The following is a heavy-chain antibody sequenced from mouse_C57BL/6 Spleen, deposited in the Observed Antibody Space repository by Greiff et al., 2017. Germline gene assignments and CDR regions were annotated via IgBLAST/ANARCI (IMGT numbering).Heavy chain of an antibody. CDR1: GYTFTDYY. V-gene: IGHV1-26*01. Sequence: EVQLQQSGPELVKPGASVKISCKASGYTFTDYYMNWVKQSPGKSLEWIGDINPNNGGTSYNQKFKGKATLTVDKSSSSAYMELRSLTSEDSAVYYCARSDDGYYPFAYWGQGTLVTVSA. J-gene: IGHJ3*01. CDR2: INPNNGGT. CDR3: ARSDDGYYPFAY. D-gene: IGHD2-3*01.